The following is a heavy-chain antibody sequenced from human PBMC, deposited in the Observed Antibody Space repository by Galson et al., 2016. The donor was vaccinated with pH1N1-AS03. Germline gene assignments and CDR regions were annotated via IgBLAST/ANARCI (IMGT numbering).Heavy chain of an antibody. Sequence: SLRLSCAASGFTFRSKGMSWVRQARGKGLEWVAFVNTRGDTIDYADSLKGRFTISSDNAKNGLYLQMNNLRAEDSGLYYCVRIWLTNSFDFWGQGTLVTVSS. CDR3: VRIWLTNSFDF. V-gene: IGHV3-48*03. D-gene: IGHD6-13*01. CDR2: VNTRGDTI. J-gene: IGHJ3*01. CDR1: GFTFRSKG.